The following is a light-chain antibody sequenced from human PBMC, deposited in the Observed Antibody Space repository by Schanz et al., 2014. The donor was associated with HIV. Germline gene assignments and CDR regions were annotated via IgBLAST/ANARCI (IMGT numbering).Light chain of an antibody. CDR1: SSNIGNNY. CDR3: QSYDSSLSGV. V-gene: IGLV1-51*01. CDR2: DNN. J-gene: IGLJ3*02. Sequence: QSVLTQPPSVSAAPGQKVTISCSGSSSNIGNNYVSWYQQLPGTAPKLLIYDNNKRPSGVPDRFSGSKSVNSASLAITGLQAEDEADYYCQSYDSSLSGVFGGGTKLTVL.